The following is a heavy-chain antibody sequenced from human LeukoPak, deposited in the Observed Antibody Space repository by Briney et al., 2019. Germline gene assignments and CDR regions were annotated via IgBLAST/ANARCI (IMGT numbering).Heavy chain of an antibody. CDR3: ARAYPADGFFY. CDR2: IKQDGSEK. J-gene: IGHJ4*02. Sequence: GGSLRLSCAASRFTFSDYWMSWVRQAPGKGLEWVANIKQDGSEKYYVDSVKGRSTISTDNAKNSLYLQMNILRANDTAVYYCARAYPADGFFYWGQGTLVTVSS. D-gene: IGHD5-24*01. V-gene: IGHV3-7*05. CDR1: RFTFSDYW.